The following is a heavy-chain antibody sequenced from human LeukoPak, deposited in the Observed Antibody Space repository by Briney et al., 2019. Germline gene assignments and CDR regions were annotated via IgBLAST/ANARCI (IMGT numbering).Heavy chain of an antibody. CDR2: IYYSGST. D-gene: IGHD3-10*01. CDR3: ARYAMVRGVIDGYYFDY. J-gene: IGHJ4*02. Sequence: SETLSLTCAVYGGSFSGYYWSWIRQPPGKGLEWIGYIYYSGSTNYNPSLKSRVTISVDTSKNQFSLKLSSVTAADTAVYYCARYAMVRGVIDGYYFDYWGQGTLVTVSS. V-gene: IGHV4-59*08. CDR1: GGSFSGYY.